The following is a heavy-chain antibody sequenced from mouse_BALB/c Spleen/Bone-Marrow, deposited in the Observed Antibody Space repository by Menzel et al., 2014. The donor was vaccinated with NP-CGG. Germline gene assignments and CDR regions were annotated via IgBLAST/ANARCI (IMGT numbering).Heavy chain of an antibody. J-gene: IGHJ1*01. V-gene: IGHV4-1*02. D-gene: IGHD1-2*01. CDR3: ARPGYYGYQGV. Sequence: EVKLMESGGGLVQPGGSLKLSCAASGFDFSRYWMTWVRQAPGKGLEWIGEINPDSSTINYTPSLKGKFIISRDNAKNTLYLQMSKVRSEDAALYYCARPGYYGYQGVWGAGTTVTVSS. CDR1: GFDFSRYW. CDR2: INPDSSTI.